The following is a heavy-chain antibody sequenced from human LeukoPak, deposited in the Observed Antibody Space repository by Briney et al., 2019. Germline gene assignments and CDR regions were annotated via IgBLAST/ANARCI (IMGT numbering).Heavy chain of an antibody. CDR1: GFTFDDYG. J-gene: IGHJ1*01. CDR3: ASGGSGYYEYFQH. Sequence: GGSLRLSCAASGFTFDDYGMSWVRQAPGKGLEWVSGINWNGGSTGYADSVKGRFTISRDSAKNSLYLQMNSLRAEDTALYYCASGGSGYYEYFQHWGQGTLVTVSS. V-gene: IGHV3-20*04. CDR2: INWNGGST. D-gene: IGHD5-12*01.